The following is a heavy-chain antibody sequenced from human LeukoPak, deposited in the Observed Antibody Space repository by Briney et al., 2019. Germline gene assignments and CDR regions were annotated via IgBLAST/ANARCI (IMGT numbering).Heavy chain of an antibody. CDR3: ARHVGYSGYDYFDY. Sequence: PSETLSLTCAVYGGSFSGYYWSWIRQPPGKGLEWIGEINHSGSTNYNPSLKSRVTISVDTSKNQFSLKLSSVTAADTAVYYCARHVGYSGYDYFDYWGQGTLVTVSS. CDR2: INHSGST. J-gene: IGHJ4*02. D-gene: IGHD5-12*01. V-gene: IGHV4-34*01. CDR1: GGSFSGYY.